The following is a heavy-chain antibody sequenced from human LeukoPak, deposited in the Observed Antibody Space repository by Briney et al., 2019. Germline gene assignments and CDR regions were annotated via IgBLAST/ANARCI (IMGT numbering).Heavy chain of an antibody. J-gene: IGHJ4*02. CDR3: ARDLSSTKDY. CDR1: GFTFSSYS. CDR2: ISSSSSYI. D-gene: IGHD6-6*01. Sequence: GGSLRLSCAASGFTFSSYSMNWVRQAPGKGLEWVSSISSSSSYIYYADSVKGRSTISRDNAKNSLYLQMNSLRAEDTAVYYCARDLSSTKDYWGQGTLVTVSS. V-gene: IGHV3-21*01.